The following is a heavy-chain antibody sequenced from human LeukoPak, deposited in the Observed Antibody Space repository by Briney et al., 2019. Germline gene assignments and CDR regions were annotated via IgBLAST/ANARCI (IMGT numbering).Heavy chain of an antibody. CDR3: VTKGDCSGGSCNWYFGL. V-gene: IGHV3-66*01. J-gene: IGHJ2*01. D-gene: IGHD2-15*01. CDR2: FYVGGNT. Sequence: GGSLRLSCAASEFTVSNQYVIWVRQAPGKGLEWVSVFYVGGNTNYADSVKGRFTMSRDMSKNALYLQMNSLRGDDTAVYFCVTKGDCSGGSCNWYFGLWGRGTLVTVSS. CDR1: EFTVSNQY.